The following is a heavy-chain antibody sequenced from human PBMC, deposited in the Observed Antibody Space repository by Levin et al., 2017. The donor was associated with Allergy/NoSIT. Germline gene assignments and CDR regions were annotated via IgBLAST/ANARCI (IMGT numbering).Heavy chain of an antibody. CDR3: SKDVNGGGITVAGWVFDS. V-gene: IGHV3-43*01. Sequence: PGGSLRLSCATSGFTFDDYTMHWVRQAPGKGLEWVSLITWDGTSTYYADSVKGRFSISRDNTKNSLYLQMNSLRTDDTALYYCSKDVNGGGITVAGWVFDSWGQGTLVTVSS. J-gene: IGHJ4*02. CDR2: ITWDGTST. D-gene: IGHD6-19*01. CDR1: GFTFDDYT.